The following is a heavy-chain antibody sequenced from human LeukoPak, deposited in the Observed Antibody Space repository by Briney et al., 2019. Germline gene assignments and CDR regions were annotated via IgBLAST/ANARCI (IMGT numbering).Heavy chain of an antibody. J-gene: IGHJ3*02. Sequence: SVKASCKASGYTFTGYYMHWVRQAPGQGLEWMGRINPNSGGTNYAQKLQGRVTMTTDTSTSTAYMELRSLRSDDTAVYYCARVTMIVVVIDAFDIWGQGTMVTVSS. CDR3: ARVTMIVVVIDAFDI. CDR2: INPNSGGT. D-gene: IGHD3-22*01. V-gene: IGHV1-2*06. CDR1: GYTFTGYY.